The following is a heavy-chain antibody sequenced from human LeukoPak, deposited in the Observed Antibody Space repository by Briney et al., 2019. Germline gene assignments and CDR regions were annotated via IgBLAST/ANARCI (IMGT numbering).Heavy chain of an antibody. CDR3: WHPLIQGAVS. CDR2: IGDSGGGT. D-gene: IGHD3-10*01. CDR1: GFTFSSYA. V-gene: IGHV3-23*01. Sequence: GGSLRLSCAASGFTFSSYAMSWVRQAPGKGLEWVSAIGDSGGGTYYADSVKGRFTISRDNAKSSLSLQMNTLRVEDTAVYYCWHPLIQGAVSWGQGTLVTVSS. J-gene: IGHJ5*02.